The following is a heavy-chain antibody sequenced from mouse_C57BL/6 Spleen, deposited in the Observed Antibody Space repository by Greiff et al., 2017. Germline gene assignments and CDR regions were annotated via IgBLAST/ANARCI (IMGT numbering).Heavy chain of an antibody. D-gene: IGHD2-1*01. CDR2: IWSGGST. V-gene: IGHV2-2*01. CDR1: GFSLTSYG. Sequence: QVQLKQSGPGLVQPSQSLSITCTVSGFSLTSYGVHWVRQSPGKGLEWLGVIWSGGSTDYNAAFISRLSISKDNSNSQVFFKMNSLQADDTAIYYCAREEIYYGYYAMDYWGQGTSVTVSS. J-gene: IGHJ4*01. CDR3: AREEIYYGYYAMDY.